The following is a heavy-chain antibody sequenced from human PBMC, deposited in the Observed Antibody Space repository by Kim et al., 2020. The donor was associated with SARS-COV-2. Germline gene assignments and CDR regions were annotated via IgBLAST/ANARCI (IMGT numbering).Heavy chain of an antibody. D-gene: IGHD6-19*01. CDR3: ARGRGSSGWYVPFYYGMDV. Sequence: SETLPLTCAVYGGSFSGYYWSWIRQPPGKGLEWIGEINHSGSTNYNPSLKSRVTISVDTSKNQFSLKLSSVTAADTAVYYCARGRGSSGWYVPFYYGMDVWGQGTTVTVSS. CDR2: INHSGST. V-gene: IGHV4-34*01. CDR1: GGSFSGYY. J-gene: IGHJ6*02.